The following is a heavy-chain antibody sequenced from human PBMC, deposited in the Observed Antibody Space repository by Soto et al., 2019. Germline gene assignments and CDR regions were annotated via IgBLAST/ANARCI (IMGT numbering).Heavy chain of an antibody. CDR1: GGSISSGGYY. Sequence: SETLSLTCTVSGGSISSGGYYWSWVRQHPGKGLEWIGYIYYSGSTYYNPSLKSRVTISVDTSKNQFSLKLSSVTAADTAVYYCARASDVVVAATRYYYYDMDVWGQGTTVTVSS. D-gene: IGHD2-15*01. V-gene: IGHV4-31*03. J-gene: IGHJ6*02. CDR2: IYYSGST. CDR3: ARASDVVVAATRYYYYDMDV.